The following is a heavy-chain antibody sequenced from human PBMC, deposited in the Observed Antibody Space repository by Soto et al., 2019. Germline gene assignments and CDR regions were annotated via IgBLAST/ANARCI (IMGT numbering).Heavy chain of an antibody. Sequence: QLQLQESGSGLVRPSQTLSLTCAVSGGSISSGGYSWNWIRQPPGKGLEGIGYIYHSGSTLYNPSPTNRVTITVDKSMNHFSPKLTSVTAADTAVYYCAKAILETNSFDPWGQGTPVTVSS. CDR3: AKAILETNSFDP. CDR1: GGSISSGGYS. CDR2: IYHSGST. D-gene: IGHD2-21*01. V-gene: IGHV4-30-2*01. J-gene: IGHJ5*02.